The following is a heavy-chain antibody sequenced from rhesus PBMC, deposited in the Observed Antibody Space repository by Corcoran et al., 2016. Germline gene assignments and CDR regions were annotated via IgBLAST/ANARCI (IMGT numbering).Heavy chain of an antibody. V-gene: IGHV4-122*02. Sequence: QVQLQESGPGLVKPSETLSLTCAVSGYSISSGYYWTWIRQPPGTGLEGIGYIPLRGSDNYNPSLKSRVTISRDTSKTHLSLKLSSVTAADTAMYYWARDFGYSGYSYGVYWGQGVLVTVSS. D-gene: IGHD5-30*01. J-gene: IGHJ4*01. CDR1: GYSISSGYY. CDR2: IPLRGSD. CDR3: ARDFGYSGYSYGVY.